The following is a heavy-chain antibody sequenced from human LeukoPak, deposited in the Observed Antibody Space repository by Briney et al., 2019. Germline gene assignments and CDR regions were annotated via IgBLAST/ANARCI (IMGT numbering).Heavy chain of an antibody. V-gene: IGHV3-66*01. D-gene: IGHD2-2*01. CDR3: ARDGGDIVVVPAAPYYYYYYGMDV. J-gene: IGHJ6*02. Sequence: PGGSLRLSCAASGFTVSSNYMSWVRQAPGKGLEWVSVIYSGGSTYYADSVKGRFTISRDNSKNTLYLQMNSLRAEDTAVYYCARDGGDIVVVPAAPYYYYYYGMDVWGQGTTVTVSS. CDR1: GFTVSSNY. CDR2: IYSGGST.